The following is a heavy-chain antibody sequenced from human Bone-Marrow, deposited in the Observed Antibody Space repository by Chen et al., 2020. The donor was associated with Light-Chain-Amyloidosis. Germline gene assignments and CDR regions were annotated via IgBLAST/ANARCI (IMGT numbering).Heavy chain of an antibody. CDR2: IYHNGNT. CDR1: GSSIGGNNPY. D-gene: IGHD3-22*01. V-gene: IGHV4-31*02. J-gene: IGHJ4*02. Sequence: VQLQESGPGLVNESHILSLTRGLPGSSIGGNNPYWSWIRWHPEKGLEWIGYIYHNGNTYFNPLLRSRLVMSVDTYENQFSLSLRSVTAADSAVYYCARAEDSSGYMDFWGPVTLVTVSS. CDR3: ARAEDSSGYMDF.